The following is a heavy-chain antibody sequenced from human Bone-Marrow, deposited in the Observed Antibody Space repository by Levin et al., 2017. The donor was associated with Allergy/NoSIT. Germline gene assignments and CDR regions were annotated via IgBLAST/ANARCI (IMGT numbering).Heavy chain of an antibody. CDR1: GYSFTNFW. J-gene: IGHJ3*01. CDR3: ARPRAFGNYGGNGPLDV. CDR2: IYPGDSAT. Sequence: PGESLKISCKASGYSFTNFWFAWVRQMPGKGLEWVGIIYPGDSATEYSPSFEGHVTMSADTFASTAYLQWSTLRASDTATYYCARPRAFGNYGGNGPLDVWGQGTMVIVSS. V-gene: IGHV5-51*01. D-gene: IGHD4-23*01.